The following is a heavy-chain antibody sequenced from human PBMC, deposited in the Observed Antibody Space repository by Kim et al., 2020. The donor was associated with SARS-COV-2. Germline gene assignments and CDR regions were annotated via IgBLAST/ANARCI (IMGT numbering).Heavy chain of an antibody. J-gene: IGHJ6*02. D-gene: IGHD3-10*01. CDR3: ARDLHYYGSGPYYYYGMDV. V-gene: IGHV3-66*01. CDR2: IYSGGST. Sequence: GGSLRLSCAASGFTVSSNYMSWVRQAPGKGLEWVSVIYSGGSTYYADSVKGRFTISRDNSKNTLYLQMNSLRAEDTAVYYCARDLHYYGSGPYYYYGMDVWGQGTTVTVSS. CDR1: GFTVSSNY.